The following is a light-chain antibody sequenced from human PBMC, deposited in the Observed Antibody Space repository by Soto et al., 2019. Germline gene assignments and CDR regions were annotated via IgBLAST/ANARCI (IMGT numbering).Light chain of an antibody. Sequence: DIQMTHSPSTLSASIGDRVTITCRASQNINVWLAWYQQKPGKAPKFLIYQASTLQSGVPSRFSGSGSGTEFTLTISSLQPDDFATYYCQQHEAYPRTFGQGTKVEIK. J-gene: IGKJ1*01. CDR1: QNINVW. CDR3: QQHEAYPRT. CDR2: QAS. V-gene: IGKV1-5*03.